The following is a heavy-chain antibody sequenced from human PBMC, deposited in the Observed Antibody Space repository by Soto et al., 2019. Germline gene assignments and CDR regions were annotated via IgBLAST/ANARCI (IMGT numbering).Heavy chain of an antibody. CDR1: GFTFSSYA. CDR2: ISGSGGST. CDR3: TYTSPGYIWGSYRPFDY. J-gene: IGHJ4*02. D-gene: IGHD3-16*02. V-gene: IGHV3-23*01. Sequence: GGSLRLSCAASGFTFSSYAMSWVRQAPGKGLEWVSAISGSGGSTYYADSVKGRFTISRDNSKNTLYLQMNSLRAEDTAVYYCTYTSPGYIWGSYRPFDYWGQGTLVTVSS.